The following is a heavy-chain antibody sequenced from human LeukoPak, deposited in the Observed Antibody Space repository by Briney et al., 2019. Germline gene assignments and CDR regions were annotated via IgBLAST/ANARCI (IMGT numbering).Heavy chain of an antibody. CDR2: INHSGST. CDR3: ARRSMGYYYGSGSYWYYFDY. D-gene: IGHD3-10*01. V-gene: IGHV4-34*01. CDR1: GGSFSGYY. Sequence: PSETLSLTCAVYGGSFSGYYWSWIRQPPGKGLEWIGEINHSGSTNYNPSLKSRVTISVDTSKNQFSLKLSSVTAADTAVYYCARRSMGYYYGSGSYWYYFDYWGQGTLVTVSS. J-gene: IGHJ4*02.